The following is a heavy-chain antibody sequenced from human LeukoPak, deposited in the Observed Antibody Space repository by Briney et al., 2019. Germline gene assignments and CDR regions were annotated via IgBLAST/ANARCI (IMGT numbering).Heavy chain of an antibody. Sequence: PGGSLRLSCVGSGFTLSNHWMSWVRPAPGTGPEWVAYIKQDGSEKDYVDSVKGRFTISRDNAKNSLYLEMNSLRGEDTAVYHCATGGHYHGDWGQGTLVTVSS. CDR2: IKQDGSEK. CDR1: GFTLSNHW. CDR3: ATGGHYHGD. V-gene: IGHV3-7*05. D-gene: IGHD1-1*01. J-gene: IGHJ4*02.